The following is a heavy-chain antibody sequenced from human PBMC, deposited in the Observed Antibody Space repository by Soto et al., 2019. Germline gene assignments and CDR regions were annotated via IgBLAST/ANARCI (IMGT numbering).Heavy chain of an antibody. D-gene: IGHD2-15*01. V-gene: IGHV3-9*01. Sequence: EVQLVESGGGLVQPGRSLRLSCAASGFTFDDYAMHWVRQAPGKGLEWVSGISWNSGSIGYADSVKGRFTISRDNAKNSLYLQMNSLRAEDTALYYCVKDIYCSGGSCWAFDYWGQGTLVTVSS. J-gene: IGHJ4*02. CDR1: GFTFDDYA. CDR3: VKDIYCSGGSCWAFDY. CDR2: ISWNSGSI.